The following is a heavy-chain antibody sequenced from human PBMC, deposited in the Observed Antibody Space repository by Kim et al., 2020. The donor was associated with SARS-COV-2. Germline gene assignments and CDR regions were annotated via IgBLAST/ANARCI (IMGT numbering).Heavy chain of an antibody. CDR1: GGSFSGYY. J-gene: IGHJ1*01. CDR2: SNHSGRT. CDR3: ARRLSNTSGWGRYYCVL. D-gene: IGHD3-10*01. V-gene: IGHV4-34*01. Sequence: SETLSLTCTVYGGSFSGYYWSWIRQPQGKGLELIGESNHSGRTNYNSSLRSRFPISVDTAKNQFTLKLTSVTAADAALYFCARRLSNTSGWGRYYCVLWGQGILVTVSS.